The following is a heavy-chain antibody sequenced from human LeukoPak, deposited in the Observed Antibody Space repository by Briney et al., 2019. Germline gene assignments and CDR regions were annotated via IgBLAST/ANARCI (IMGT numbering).Heavy chain of an antibody. D-gene: IGHD6-19*01. V-gene: IGHV3-53*01. J-gene: IGHJ4*02. Sequence: GGSLRLSCAASGFTFSSYWMSWVRQAPGKGLEWVSVIYSGGSTYYADSVKGRFTISRDNSKNTLYLQMNSLRAEDTAVYYCARLGSGWYYFDYWGQGTLVTVSS. CDR1: GFTFSSYW. CDR3: ARLGSGWYYFDY. CDR2: IYSGGST.